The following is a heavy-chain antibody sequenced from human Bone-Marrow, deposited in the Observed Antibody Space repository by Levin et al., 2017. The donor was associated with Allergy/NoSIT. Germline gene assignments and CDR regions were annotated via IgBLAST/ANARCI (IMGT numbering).Heavy chain of an antibody. CDR3: AVSRIAVVRSLDL. Sequence: GESLKISCKGSGYSFTTYWIGWVRQMPGQGLEWMGIINPADSNTKYSPSFQGQVTFSADKSISTAYLQWTSLKSSDTGIYFCAVSRIAVVRSLDLWGRGTLVTVSS. V-gene: IGHV5-51*01. D-gene: IGHD3-10*01. CDR2: INPADSNT. J-gene: IGHJ2*01. CDR1: GYSFTTYW.